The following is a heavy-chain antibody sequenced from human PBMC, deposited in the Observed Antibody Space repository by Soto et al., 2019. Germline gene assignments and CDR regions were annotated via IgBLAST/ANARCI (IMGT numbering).Heavy chain of an antibody. CDR2: ISNIGIAV. J-gene: IGHJ4*02. CDR1: GFTFSSHS. Sequence: PGGSLRLSCVASGFTFSSHSINWLRQAPGKGLEWVSYISNIGIAVYYADSVKGRFTMSRDNAKNSVYLQMNSLRAEDTAVYYCARDTYGDYRVDYWGQGTLVTVSS. D-gene: IGHD4-17*01. V-gene: IGHV3-48*01. CDR3: ARDTYGDYRVDY.